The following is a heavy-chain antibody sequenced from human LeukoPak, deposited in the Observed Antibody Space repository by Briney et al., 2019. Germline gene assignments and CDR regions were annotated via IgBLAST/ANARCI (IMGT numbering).Heavy chain of an antibody. CDR2: ISGSGGST. D-gene: IGHD5-18*01. J-gene: IGHJ4*02. Sequence: GGSLRLSCAASGFTFSSYAMSWVRQAPGKGLEWVSAISGSGGSTYYADSVEGRFTISRDNSKNTLYLQMNSLRAEDTAVYYCAKQRGTAMVGYYVDYWGQGTLVTVSS. V-gene: IGHV3-23*01. CDR3: AKQRGTAMVGYYVDY. CDR1: GFTFSSYA.